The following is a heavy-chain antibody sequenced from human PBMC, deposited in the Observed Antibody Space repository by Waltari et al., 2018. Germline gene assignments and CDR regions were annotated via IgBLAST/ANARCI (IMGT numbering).Heavy chain of an antibody. CDR2: INPYSGGT. J-gene: IGHJ4*02. CDR1: GYTFTGYY. CDR3: ATAPDAFQIIN. V-gene: IGHV1-2*02. D-gene: IGHD2-2*01. Sequence: QVQLVQSGADVKTPGASVKVSCKTSGYTFTGYYMYWGRQAPGQGLEWMGWINPYSGGTAYAQKFQGRVTLTRDTSISTAYMELNRLISDDSAMYYCATAPDAFQIINWGQGTLVTVSS.